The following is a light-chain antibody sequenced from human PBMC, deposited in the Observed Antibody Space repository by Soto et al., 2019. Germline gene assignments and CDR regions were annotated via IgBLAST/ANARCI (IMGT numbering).Light chain of an antibody. V-gene: IGLV2-14*01. Sequence: QSALTQPASVSGSPGQSITISCTGTSSDVGAYNYVSWYQQYPGKAPKLMIYEVSNRPSGLSNRFSGSKSGKAASLTISGLQDDEDDDYCGSRYTGSSTYVFGGGTKLTVL. CDR3: SRYTGSSTYV. CDR2: EVS. J-gene: IGLJ2*01. CDR1: SSDVGAYNY.